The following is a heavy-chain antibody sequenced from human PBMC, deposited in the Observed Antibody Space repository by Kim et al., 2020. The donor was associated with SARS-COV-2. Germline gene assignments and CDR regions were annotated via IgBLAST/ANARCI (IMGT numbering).Heavy chain of an antibody. J-gene: IGHJ6*03. CDR1: GGSFSGYY. V-gene: IGHV4-34*01. CDR3: ARGRYGEITIFGGVPGHYYIDI. D-gene: IGHD3-3*01. Sequence: SETLSLTCAVYGGSFSGYYWSWIRQPPGKGLEWIGEINHSGSTNYNPSLKSRVTISVDTSKNQFSLKLSSVTAADTAVYYCARGRYGEITIFGGVPGHYYIDIWGKGTTVTVSS. CDR2: INHSGST.